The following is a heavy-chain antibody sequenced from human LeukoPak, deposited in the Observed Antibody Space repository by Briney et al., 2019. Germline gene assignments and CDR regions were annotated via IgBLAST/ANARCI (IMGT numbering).Heavy chain of an antibody. Sequence: GGSLRLSCAASGFTFSDYYMTWIRQAPGKGLEWVSYISGSSTYTNYADSVKGRFTISRDNAKNSLHLQMDSLRAEDTAVYYCASDPSLFTSGWIDSWGQGTLVTVSS. CDR2: ISGSSTYT. CDR1: GFTFSDYY. D-gene: IGHD6-19*01. CDR3: ASDPSLFTSGWIDS. V-gene: IGHV3-11*05. J-gene: IGHJ4*02.